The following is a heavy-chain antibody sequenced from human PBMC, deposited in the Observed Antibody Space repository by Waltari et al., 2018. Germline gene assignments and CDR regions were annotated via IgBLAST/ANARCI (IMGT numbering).Heavy chain of an antibody. CDR3: NTGGWYDP. CDR2: IRSKADGGTI. V-gene: IGHV3-15*01. CDR1: NAW. J-gene: IGHJ5*02. Sequence: NAWMVWVRQAPGKGLEWVGRIRSKADGGTIDYAAPVKGRFTISRDDSTKTMYLQMNSLKTEDIAVYYCNTGGWYDPWGQGTLVTVSS.